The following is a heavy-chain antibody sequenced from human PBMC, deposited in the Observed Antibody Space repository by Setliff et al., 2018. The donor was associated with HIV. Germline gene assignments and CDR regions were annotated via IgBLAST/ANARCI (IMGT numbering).Heavy chain of an antibody. V-gene: IGHV1-2*06. J-gene: IGHJ6*03. CDR3: ARDLAYCSGGSCYRPFIYYFYYMDV. D-gene: IGHD2-15*01. CDR1: GYTFTGYY. CDR2: INPNSGPT. Sequence: ASVKVSCKASGYTFTGYYIHWVRQAPGQGLEWMGRINPNSGPTNYAQEFQGRVTMTSDTSINTAYMEVSWLTSDDTAIYYCARDLAYCSGGSCYRPFIYYFYYMDVWGKGATVTVSS.